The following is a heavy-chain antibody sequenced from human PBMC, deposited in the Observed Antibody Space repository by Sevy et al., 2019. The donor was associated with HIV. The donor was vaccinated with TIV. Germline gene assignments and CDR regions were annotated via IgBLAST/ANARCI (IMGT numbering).Heavy chain of an antibody. CDR3: TRNRGYHTFDH. CDR2: IRGSSGSY. D-gene: IGHD5-12*01. V-gene: IGHV3-48*02. Sequence: GGSLRLSCAASGFTFSIFDLDWVRQAPGKGLEWVSYIRGSSGSYMPYYAEFVKGRFTISRDNAKNSLYLQMNSLRDEDTAVYYCTRNRGYHTFDHWGQGTLVTVSS. CDR1: GFTFSIFD. J-gene: IGHJ4*02.